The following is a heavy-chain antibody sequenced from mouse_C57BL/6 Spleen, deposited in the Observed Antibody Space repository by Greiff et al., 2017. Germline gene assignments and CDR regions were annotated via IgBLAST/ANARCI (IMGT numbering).Heavy chain of an antibody. Sequence: QVQLQQSGAELVKPGASVKISCKASGYAFSSYWMNWVKQRPGKGLEWIGQIYPGDGDTNYNGKFKGKATLTADKSSSTAYMQLSSLTSEDSAVFCCARSNYDYFYFDYWGQGTTLTVSS. CDR3: ARSNYDYFYFDY. D-gene: IGHD2-4*01. CDR2: IYPGDGDT. J-gene: IGHJ2*01. V-gene: IGHV1-80*01. CDR1: GYAFSSYW.